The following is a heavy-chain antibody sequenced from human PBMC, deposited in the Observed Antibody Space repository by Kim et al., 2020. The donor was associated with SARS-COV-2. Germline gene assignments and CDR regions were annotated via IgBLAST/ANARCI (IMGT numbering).Heavy chain of an antibody. V-gene: IGHV4-59*01. CDR2: IFSSGST. Sequence: SETLSLTCSVSGVSLTSYYWNWIRQSPGKGLEWIGYIFSSGSTVYNPSLKSRVTISLDTPKNQFSLTLRSVTAADTAVYYCARGQSVFAYWGQGSLVT. J-gene: IGHJ4*02. CDR1: GVSLTSYY. CDR3: ARGQSVFAY. D-gene: IGHD6-19*01.